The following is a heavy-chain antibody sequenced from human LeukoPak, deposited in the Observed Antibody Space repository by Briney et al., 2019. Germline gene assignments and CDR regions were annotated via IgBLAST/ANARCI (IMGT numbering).Heavy chain of an antibody. CDR1: GDTFSSYT. CDR3: ARRHCSSTSCADFFDY. Sequence: ASVKVSCKASGDTFSSYTISWVRQAPGQGLEWMGGIIPIFGTATYAQSFQGRVTVTADESTSTAYMELSSLRSEDTAVYYCARRHCSSTSCADFFDYWGQGTLVTVSS. D-gene: IGHD2-2*01. J-gene: IGHJ4*02. V-gene: IGHV1-69*13. CDR2: IIPIFGTA.